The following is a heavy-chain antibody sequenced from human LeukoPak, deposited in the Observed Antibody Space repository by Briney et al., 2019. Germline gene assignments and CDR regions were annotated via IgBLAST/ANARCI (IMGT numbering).Heavy chain of an antibody. J-gene: IGHJ3*01. CDR2: ITWNGGST. Sequence: SGGSLRRSCAASGFTFGDYDLSWVRQVPGKGLEWVSSITWNGGSTGYADCVKGRFTISRDNAKNSLYLQMNSLRAEDTAFYHRARRMAATGSAFDFWGRGTMDTVSS. D-gene: IGHD6-13*01. CDR1: GFTFGDYD. V-gene: IGHV3-20*01. CDR3: ARRMAATGSAFDF.